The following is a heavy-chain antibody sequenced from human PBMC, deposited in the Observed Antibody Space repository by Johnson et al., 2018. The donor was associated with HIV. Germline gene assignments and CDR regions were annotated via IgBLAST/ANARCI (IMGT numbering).Heavy chain of an antibody. V-gene: IGHV3-33*01. D-gene: IGHD1-14*01. CDR2: IWHDGRDD. Sequence: VQLVESGGGVVQPGTSLRLPCAASGFSFRSYGIHWVRQASGMGLAWVAFIWHDGRDDYYADSVMGRFTVSTDNSKNSLDLQMNSLRAVATALHYCARLTSGAFDIWGQGTMVTGSS. J-gene: IGHJ3*02. CDR1: GFSFRSYG. CDR3: ARLTSGAFDI.